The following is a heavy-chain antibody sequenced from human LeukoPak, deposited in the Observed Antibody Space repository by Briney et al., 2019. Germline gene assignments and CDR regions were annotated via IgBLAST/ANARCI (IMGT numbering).Heavy chain of an antibody. Sequence: ASVKVSCKASGYTFTSYGISWVRQAPGQGLEWMGWISAYNGNANYAQNLQGRVTMTTDTSTSTAYMELRSLRSDDTAVYYCASSHAYYDSSGYFWASAFDIWGQGTMVTVSS. D-gene: IGHD3-22*01. CDR3: ASSHAYYDSSGYFWASAFDI. CDR1: GYTFTSYG. J-gene: IGHJ3*02. V-gene: IGHV1-18*01. CDR2: ISAYNGNA.